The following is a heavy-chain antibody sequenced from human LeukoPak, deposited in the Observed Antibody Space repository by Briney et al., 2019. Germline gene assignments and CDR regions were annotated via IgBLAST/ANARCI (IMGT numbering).Heavy chain of an antibody. J-gene: IGHJ4*02. D-gene: IGHD6-13*01. CDR3: ARMYQQQWLDY. CDR1: GVSISSFY. CDR2: ISYSGDT. Sequence: PSETLSLTCTVSGVSISSFYWSWIRRPPGKGLEWIGYISYSGDTNYNPSLKRRVTLSVDTSKSRFSLNLSSVTAADTAVYYCARMYQQQWLDYWGQGTLVTASS. V-gene: IGHV4-59*08.